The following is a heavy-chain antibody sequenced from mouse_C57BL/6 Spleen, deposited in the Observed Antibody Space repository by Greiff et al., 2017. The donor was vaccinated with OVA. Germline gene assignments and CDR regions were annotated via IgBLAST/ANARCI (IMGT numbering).Heavy chain of an antibody. J-gene: IGHJ1*03. CDR1: GYSFTDYN. Sequence: EVQLQESGPELVKPGASVKISCKASGYSFTDYNMNWVKQSNGKSLEWIGVINPNYGTTSYNQKFKGKATLTVDQSSSTAYMQLNSLTSEDSAVYYCARDRYYGSSYVGRYFDVWGTGTTVTVSS. CDR3: ARDRYYGSSYVGRYFDV. CDR2: INPNYGTT. V-gene: IGHV1-39*01. D-gene: IGHD1-1*01.